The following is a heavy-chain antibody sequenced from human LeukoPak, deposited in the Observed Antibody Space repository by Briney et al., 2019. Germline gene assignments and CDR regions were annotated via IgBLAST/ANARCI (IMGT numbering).Heavy chain of an antibody. D-gene: IGHD3-3*02. V-gene: IGHV3-9*01. J-gene: IGHJ6*03. CDR1: GFTFDDYA. CDR2: ISWNSGSI. CDR3: AKDLSALLPGPHNYMDV. Sequence: PGGSLRLSCAASGFTFDDYAMHWVRQAPGKGLEGVSGISWNSGSIVYADSVKGRFTISRDNAKNSLYLQMNSLRAEDTALYYCAKDLSALLPGPHNYMDVWGKGTTVTISS.